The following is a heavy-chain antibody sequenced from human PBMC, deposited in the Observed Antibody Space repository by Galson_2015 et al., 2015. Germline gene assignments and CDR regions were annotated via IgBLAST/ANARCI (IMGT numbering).Heavy chain of an antibody. CDR1: GYNFSSYG. J-gene: IGHJ4*02. Sequence: SVKVSCKASGYNFSSYGIGWVRQAPGQGLEWMGWISAYDGKTNYAQKFQGRVAQKFQGRVTMTTDTSTSTAYMELRSLRSDDTAVYYCARGPSQSYCGGDCYFDYGGQGTLVTVSS. D-gene: IGHD2-21*01. V-gene: IGHV1-18*01. CDR3: ARGPSQSYCGGDCYFDY. CDR2: ISAYDGKT.